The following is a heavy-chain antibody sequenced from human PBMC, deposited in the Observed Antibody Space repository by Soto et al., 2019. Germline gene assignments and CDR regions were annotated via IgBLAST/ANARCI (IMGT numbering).Heavy chain of an antibody. CDR1: GGIFSTYA. Sequence: QVQLVQSGAEVKKPGSSVKVSCKASGGIFSTYAISWLLQAPGQGLEWMGGIIPLFGTPNYAQRFQDRVTITADESTSTAYMELSRLRSEDTAVYYCARDRDDYGSGNYYNRIDFWGQGTLVTVSS. D-gene: IGHD3-10*01. V-gene: IGHV1-69*01. CDR2: IIPLFGTP. J-gene: IGHJ4*02. CDR3: ARDRDDYGSGNYYNRIDF.